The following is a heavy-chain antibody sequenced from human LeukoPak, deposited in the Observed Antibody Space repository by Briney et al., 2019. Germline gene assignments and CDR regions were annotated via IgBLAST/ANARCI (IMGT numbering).Heavy chain of an antibody. J-gene: IGHJ6*02. Sequence: GGSLRLSCVASGFTLSDYYMGWIRQAPGKGLEWLSYSSTTGSYTNYADSVKGRFTISRDNAKDSVFLQINSVRVEDTAVYYCARSGSIGRHFHGMDVWGQGTTVTVSS. CDR1: GFTLSDYY. V-gene: IGHV3-11*06. CDR3: ARSGSIGRHFHGMDV. D-gene: IGHD2-15*01. CDR2: SSTTGSYT.